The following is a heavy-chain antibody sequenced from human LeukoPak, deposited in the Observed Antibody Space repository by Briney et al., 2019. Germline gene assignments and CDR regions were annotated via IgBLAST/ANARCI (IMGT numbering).Heavy chain of an antibody. CDR1: GGSISSYY. J-gene: IGHJ4*02. D-gene: IGHD1-26*01. Sequence: PSETLSLTCTVSGGSISSYYWSWIRQPPGKGLEWIGYIYYSGSTNYNPSLKSRVTISVDTSKNQFSLKLSSVTAADTAVYYCAGTNKYFDYWGQGTLVTVSS. CDR3: AGTNKYFDY. V-gene: IGHV4-59*08. CDR2: IYYSGST.